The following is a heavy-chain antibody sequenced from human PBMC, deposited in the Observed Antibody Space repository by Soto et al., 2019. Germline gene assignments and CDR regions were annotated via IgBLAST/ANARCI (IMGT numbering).Heavy chain of an antibody. D-gene: IGHD1-26*01. CDR1: GGSVSSGSDY. CDR3: ARYRFSAAWELDY. CDR2: IYYSGST. Sequence: QVQLQESGPGLVKPSGTLSLTCTVFGGSVSSGSDYWAWIRQPPEEGLEGIGSIYYSGSTNYNPSLKSRVTISIDTSKNQFSLKLSSATAADTAVYYCARYRFSAAWELDYWGQGTLVTVSS. V-gene: IGHV4-61*01. J-gene: IGHJ4*02.